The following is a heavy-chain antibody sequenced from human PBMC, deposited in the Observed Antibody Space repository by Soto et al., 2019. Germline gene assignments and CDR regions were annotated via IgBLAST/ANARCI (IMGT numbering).Heavy chain of an antibody. J-gene: IGHJ6*02. CDR1: GFTFSNAW. CDR2: IKSKTDGGTT. CDR3: TTVYGSGRYYYYGMDV. Sequence: EVQLVESGGGLVKPGGSLRLSCAASGFTFSNAWMNWVRQAPGKGLEWVGRIKSKTDGGTTDYAAPVEGRFTISRDDSKNTLYLQMNSLKTEDTAVYYCTTVYGSGRYYYYGMDVWGQGTTVTVSS. V-gene: IGHV3-15*07. D-gene: IGHD3-10*01.